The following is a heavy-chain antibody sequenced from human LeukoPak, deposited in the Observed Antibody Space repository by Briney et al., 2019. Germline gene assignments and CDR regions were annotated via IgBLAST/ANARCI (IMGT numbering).Heavy chain of an antibody. CDR3: ARRAARLGDFDY. CDR2: IGAYNGNT. V-gene: IGHV1-18*01. Sequence: ASVKVSCKASGYTFTSYGISWVRQAPGQGLEWMGWIGAYNGNTNYAQKLQGRVTMTTDTSTSTAYMELGSLRSDDTAVYYCARRAARLGDFDYWGQGTLVTVSS. D-gene: IGHD6-6*01. CDR1: GYTFTSYG. J-gene: IGHJ4*02.